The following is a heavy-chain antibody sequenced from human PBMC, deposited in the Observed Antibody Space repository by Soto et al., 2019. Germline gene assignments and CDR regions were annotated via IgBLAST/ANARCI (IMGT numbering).Heavy chain of an antibody. CDR1: GFTFSSYS. CDR2: ISYDGSDK. CDR3: ASEAGVYGAGSYGMDV. D-gene: IGHD4-17*01. V-gene: IGHV3-30-3*01. Sequence: QVQLVESGGGVVQPGRSLRLSCAASGFTFSSYSMHWVRQAPGKGLEWVAVISYDGSDKYYADSVKGRFTISRDNSHNTLYLQMNSLRAEDTAVYYCASEAGVYGAGSYGMDVWGQGTTVTVSS. J-gene: IGHJ6*02.